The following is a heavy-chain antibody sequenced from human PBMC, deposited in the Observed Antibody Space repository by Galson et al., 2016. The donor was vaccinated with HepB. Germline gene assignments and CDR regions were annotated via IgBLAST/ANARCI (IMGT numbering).Heavy chain of an antibody. D-gene: IGHD3-10*01. CDR3: AGWFGDVSY. Sequence: TLSPTCTVSGGSISSGSSFCNWIRQPAGKGLEWIGIMFTSGNSNYNPSLKSRVTISLDTSKNQFFLKMSSVTAADTAVYYCAGWFGDVSYWGQGILVTVSS. CDR2: MFTSGNS. CDR1: GGSISSGSSF. V-gene: IGHV4-61*02. J-gene: IGHJ4*02.